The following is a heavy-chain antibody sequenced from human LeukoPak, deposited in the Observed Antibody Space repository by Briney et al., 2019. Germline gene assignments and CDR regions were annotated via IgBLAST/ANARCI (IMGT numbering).Heavy chain of an antibody. V-gene: IGHV3-30*02. Sequence: PGGPLRLSCAASGFTFSSYGMHWVRQAPGKGLEWVAFIRYDGSNKYYADSAKGRFTISRDNSKNTLYLQMNSLRAEDTAVYYCAKDQFVVVPATDAFDIWGQGTMVTVSS. J-gene: IGHJ3*02. CDR2: IRYDGSNK. CDR3: AKDQFVVVPATDAFDI. D-gene: IGHD2-2*01. CDR1: GFTFSSYG.